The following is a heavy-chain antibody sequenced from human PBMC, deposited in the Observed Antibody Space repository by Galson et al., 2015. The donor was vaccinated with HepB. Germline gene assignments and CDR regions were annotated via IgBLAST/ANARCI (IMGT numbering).Heavy chain of an antibody. Sequence: SLRLSCAISGFTFRTYSMSWVRQAPGKGLEWVASIKDDGSEKYYVGSVKGRFTISRDKARDSVYLQMNNLRAEDTAVYYCAKSGSVANFGGPVIPLERWGQGTLVTVSS. CDR1: GFTFRTYS. CDR3: AKSGSVANFGGPVIPLER. CDR2: IKDDGSEK. V-gene: IGHV3-7*03. J-gene: IGHJ1*01. D-gene: IGHD2-21*02.